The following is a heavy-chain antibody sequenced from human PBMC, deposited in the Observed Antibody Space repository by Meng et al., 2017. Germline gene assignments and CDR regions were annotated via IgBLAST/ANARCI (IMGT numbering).Heavy chain of an antibody. CDR3: VVVGATRTHYY. V-gene: IGHV3-20*01. Sequence: EVQLVGSGGVVLRLGGSLRPSCAASGFYFDDYGMSWVRQAPGKGLEWGSGINWNGGSQGYADSVKGRFTISRDNAKNSLYLQMNSLRAEDTALYHCVVVGATRTHYYWGQGTLVTVSS. CDR2: INWNGGSQ. CDR1: GFYFDDYG. D-gene: IGHD1-26*01. J-gene: IGHJ4*02.